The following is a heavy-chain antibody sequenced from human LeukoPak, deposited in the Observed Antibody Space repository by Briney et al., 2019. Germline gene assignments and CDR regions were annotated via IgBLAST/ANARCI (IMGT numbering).Heavy chain of an antibody. CDR1: GFTFSSYD. J-gene: IGHJ4*02. CDR2: ISGSGGST. Sequence: GGSLRLSCAASGFTFSSYDMSWVRQAPGKGLEWVSEISGSGGSTYYADSVKGRFTISRDNSKNTLYLQMNSLRVEDTAVYYCAKYIVGSMVRGVIGYWGQGTLVTVSS. CDR3: AKYIVGSMVRGVIGY. V-gene: IGHV3-23*01. D-gene: IGHD3-10*01.